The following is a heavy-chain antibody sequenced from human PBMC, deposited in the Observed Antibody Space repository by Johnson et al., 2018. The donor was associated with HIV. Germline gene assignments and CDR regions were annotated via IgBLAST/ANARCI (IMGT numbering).Heavy chain of an antibody. CDR1: GFTFSSYA. CDR2: INTAGRST. Sequence: VQLVESGGGLVQPGGSLRLSCAASGFTFSSYAMHWVRQAPGQGLVWVSRINTAGRSTTYAASVKGRFTISRDNAKNTRYLQMNSLRGEDTAVYYCARGGDGYRNDAFDIWGQGTMVTVSS. J-gene: IGHJ3*02. CDR3: ARGGDGYRNDAFDI. D-gene: IGHD5-24*01. V-gene: IGHV3-74*01.